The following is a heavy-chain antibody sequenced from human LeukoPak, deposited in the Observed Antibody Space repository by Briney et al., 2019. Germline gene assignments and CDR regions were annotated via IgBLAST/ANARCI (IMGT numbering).Heavy chain of an antibody. CDR3: ARRAPYSYEWSTLDY. V-gene: IGHV4-59*08. CDR2: IYYSGST. J-gene: IGHJ4*02. D-gene: IGHD5-18*01. Sequence: SETLSLTCTVSGGSVSSYYWSWIRQPPGKGLEWIGYIYYSGSTNYNPSLKGRVTISVDTSKNQFSLKLSSVTAADTAVYYCARRAPYSYEWSTLDYWGQGTLVTVSS. CDR1: GGSVSSYY.